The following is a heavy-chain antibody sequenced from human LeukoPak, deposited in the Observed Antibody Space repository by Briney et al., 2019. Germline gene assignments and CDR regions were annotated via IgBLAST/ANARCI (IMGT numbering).Heavy chain of an antibody. CDR2: ISSSGSTI. J-gene: IGHJ4*02. CDR1: GFTFSSYE. Sequence: GGSLRLSCAASGFTFSSYEMNWVRQAPGKGLEWVSYISSSGSTIYYADSVMGRFTISRDNAKNSLSLQMNSLRAKDTAVYYCARGSSGFGYDSWGQGTLVTVSS. V-gene: IGHV3-48*03. D-gene: IGHD3-10*01. CDR3: ARGSSGFGYDS.